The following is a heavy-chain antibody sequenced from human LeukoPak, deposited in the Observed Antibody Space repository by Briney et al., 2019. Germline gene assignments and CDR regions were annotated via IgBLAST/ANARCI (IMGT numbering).Heavy chain of an antibody. CDR2: ISSNGGST. D-gene: IGHD2-2*01. Sequence: GGSLRLSCSASGFTFSSYAMPWVRQAPGKGLEYVSAISSNGGSTYYADSVKGRFTISRDNSKNTLYLQMSSLRAEDTAVYYCVKGGCSSTSCPIDYWGQGTLVTVSS. CDR3: VKGGCSSTSCPIDY. J-gene: IGHJ4*02. CDR1: GFTFSSYA. V-gene: IGHV3-64D*06.